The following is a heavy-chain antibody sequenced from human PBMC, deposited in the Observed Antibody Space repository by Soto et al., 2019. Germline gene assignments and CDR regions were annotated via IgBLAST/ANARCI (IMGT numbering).Heavy chain of an antibody. CDR2: LSRSGGTT. CDR3: AALWSGFYRYDY. J-gene: IGHJ4*02. CDR1: DTLTNYA. D-gene: IGHD3-3*01. V-gene: IGHV3-23*01. Sequence: GGSLRLCWVASDTLTNYAVAWVRQAPGKGLEWVAGLSRSGGTTYYADSVKGRFTISRDSSKSTLYLQMSSLRAEDTAVYYCAALWSGFYRYDYWGQGIVVTVSS.